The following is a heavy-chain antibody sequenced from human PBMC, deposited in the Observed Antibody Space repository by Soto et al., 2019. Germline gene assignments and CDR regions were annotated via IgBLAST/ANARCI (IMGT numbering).Heavy chain of an antibody. CDR3: AQRARQQFTDAFHI. D-gene: IGHD5-12*01. CDR2: LYWDDDK. CDR1: GFSLSTSGMG. V-gene: IGHV2-5*02. J-gene: IGHJ3*02. Sequence: QITLKESGPTLVKPTQTLTLTCTFSGFSLSTSGMGVGWIRQPPGKALEWLALLYWDDDKRYTPALKSRLTITKDTSKSQGVLIMANMDPVDTATYYCAQRARQQFTDAFHIWGQGTMVTVSS.